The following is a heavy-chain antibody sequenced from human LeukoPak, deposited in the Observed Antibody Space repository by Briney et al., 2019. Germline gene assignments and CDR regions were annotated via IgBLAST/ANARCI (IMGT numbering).Heavy chain of an antibody. CDR1: GGSVYTSDYY. J-gene: IGHJ4*02. Sequence: SETLSLTCTVSGGSVYTSDYYWGWVRQPPGKGPEWIGDIFYTGKTNYNPSLKSRVSVSIDTSKNQFSLKLTSVTAADTAVYYCARVFDSWGQGTLVTVSS. CDR2: IFYTGKT. V-gene: IGHV4-39*07. CDR3: ARVFDS.